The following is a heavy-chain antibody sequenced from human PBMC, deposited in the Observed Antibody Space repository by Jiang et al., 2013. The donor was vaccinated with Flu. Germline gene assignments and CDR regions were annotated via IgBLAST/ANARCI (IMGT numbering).Heavy chain of an antibody. J-gene: IGHJ3*01. D-gene: IGHD3-10*02. Sequence: GPGLVKSSQALSLTCTVSGGSISLGDYFWTWIRQPPGKGLEYIGHIYYSGDTTYNPSLKSPITISMDTSKKQFSLNLSSVTAADTAVYYCAAASSVTMWAFAFWGQGRMVTVSS. CDR1: GGSISLGDYF. V-gene: IGHV4-30-4*01. CDR3: AAASSVTMWAFAF. CDR2: IYYSGDT.